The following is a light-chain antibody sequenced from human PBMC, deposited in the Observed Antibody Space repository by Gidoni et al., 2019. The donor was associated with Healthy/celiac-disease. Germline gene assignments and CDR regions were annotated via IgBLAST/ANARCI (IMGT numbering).Light chain of an antibody. CDR2: GAS. V-gene: IGKV3-15*01. CDR3: QQYNNWPRT. CDR1: QSVSSN. J-gene: IGKJ2*01. Sequence: EILMQQSPATLSVSPGERATLSCRASQSVSSNLAWYQQKPGQAPRLLIYGASTRATGIPDRFSGSGSGTEFTLTISSLQSEDFAVYYCQQYNNWPRTFGQGTKLEIK.